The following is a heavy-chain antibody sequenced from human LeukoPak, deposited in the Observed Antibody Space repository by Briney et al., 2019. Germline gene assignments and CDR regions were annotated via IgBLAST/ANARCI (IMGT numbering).Heavy chain of an antibody. V-gene: IGHV3-11*05. CDR1: GFTFSDYY. CDR3: ARVYGSRSYVDY. Sequence: GGSLRLSCAASGFTFSDYYMSWIRQAPGKGLERVSCISSGSSYTDYADSVKGRFTISRDNAKNSLYLQMNSLRADDTAVFYCARVYGSRSYVDYWGQGTLVTVSS. J-gene: IGHJ4*02. D-gene: IGHD6-13*01. CDR2: ISSGSSYT.